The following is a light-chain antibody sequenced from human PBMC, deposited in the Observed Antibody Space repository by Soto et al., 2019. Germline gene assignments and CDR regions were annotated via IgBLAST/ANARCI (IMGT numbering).Light chain of an antibody. CDR1: QSVTSGH. Sequence: EVVLTQSPGTLSLSPGERATLSCRASQSVTSGHLAWYRQKVGQAPRLLIYGASNRATGIPDRFSASGSGTDFTLTISRLEPEDFAVYYCHQYGVSPQTFGQGTKVEI. CDR3: HQYGVSPQT. CDR2: GAS. J-gene: IGKJ1*01. V-gene: IGKV3-20*01.